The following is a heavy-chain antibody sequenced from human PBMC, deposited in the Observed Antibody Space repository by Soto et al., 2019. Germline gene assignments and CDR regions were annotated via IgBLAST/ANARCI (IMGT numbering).Heavy chain of an antibody. J-gene: IGHJ3*02. CDR1: GFNFPTFW. D-gene: IGHD3-10*01. V-gene: IGHV5-51*01. CDR2: IYPGDSDT. Sequence: GESLKVSWKHSGFNFPTFWIAWVRQMPGKGLEWMGIIYPGDSDTRYSPSFQGQVTISADKSISTAYLQWSSLKASDTAMYYCARMYYYGSGSYSLAFDIWGQGTMVTVSS. CDR3: ARMYYYGSGSYSLAFDI.